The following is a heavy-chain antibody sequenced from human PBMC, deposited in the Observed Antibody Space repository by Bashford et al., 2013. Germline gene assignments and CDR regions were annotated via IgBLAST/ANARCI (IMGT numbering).Heavy chain of an antibody. CDR1: GDSFSDYW. Sequence: GESLKISCKTSGDSFSDYWIAWVRQMPGKGLEWMGIIYPEDSDTTYSPSFQGQVTISVDKSINTAYLQWSSLKASDTAIYYCARRGGFTLGHWFDPWGQGTLVTVSS. D-gene: IGHD3-16*01. CDR3: ARRGGFTLGHWFDP. J-gene: IGHJ5*02. V-gene: IGHV5-51*01. CDR2: IYPEDSDT.